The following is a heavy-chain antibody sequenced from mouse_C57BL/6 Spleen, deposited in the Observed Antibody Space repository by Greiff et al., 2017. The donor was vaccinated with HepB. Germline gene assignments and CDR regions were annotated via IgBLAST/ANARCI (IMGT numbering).Heavy chain of an antibody. CDR3: ARDLYYGYGFAY. CDR1: GFTFSDFY. J-gene: IGHJ3*01. Sequence: EVMLVESGGGLVQSGRSLRLSCATSGFTFSDFYMEWVRHAPGKGLEWIAASRNKANDYTTEYSASVKGRFIVSRDTSQSILYLQMNALRAEDTAIYYCARDLYYGYGFAYWGQGTLVTVSA. D-gene: IGHD2-2*01. CDR2: SRNKANDYTT. V-gene: IGHV7-1*01.